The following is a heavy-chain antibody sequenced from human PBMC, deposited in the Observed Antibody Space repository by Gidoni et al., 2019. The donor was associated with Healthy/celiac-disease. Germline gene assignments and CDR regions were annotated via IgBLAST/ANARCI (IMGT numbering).Heavy chain of an antibody. D-gene: IGHD2-15*01. Sequence: QVQLVQSGAEVKKPGASVKVSCKASGYTFTGYYMHWVRQAPGQWLEWMGWINPYSGCTNQARKVQGRVTKTRDTSSSTAYMELSRLRSDDTAVYYCARGDCSGGSCPRPWFDPWGQGTLVTVSS. CDR1: GYTFTGYY. CDR2: INPYSGCT. J-gene: IGHJ5*02. V-gene: IGHV1-2*02. CDR3: ARGDCSGGSCPRPWFDP.